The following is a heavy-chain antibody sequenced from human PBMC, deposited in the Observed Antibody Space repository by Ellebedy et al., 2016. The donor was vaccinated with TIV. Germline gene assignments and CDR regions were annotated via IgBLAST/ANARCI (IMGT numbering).Heavy chain of an antibody. V-gene: IGHV4-38-2*02. Sequence: MPGGSLRLSCTVSGYSISSGYFWGWIRQPPGKGLEWIGSIYHSGRTYYNPSLKSRVTISVDTSKNQFSLKLNSVTAADTAVYYCARDPAYYYDSSAYYSDYWGQGTLVTVSS. J-gene: IGHJ4*02. D-gene: IGHD3-22*01. CDR2: IYHSGRT. CDR3: ARDPAYYYDSSAYYSDY. CDR1: GYSISSGYF.